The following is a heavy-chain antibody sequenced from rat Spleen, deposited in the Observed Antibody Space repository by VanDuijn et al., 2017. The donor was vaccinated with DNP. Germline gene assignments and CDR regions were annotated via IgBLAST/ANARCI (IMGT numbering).Heavy chain of an antibody. V-gene: IGHV5-22*01. Sequence: EVQLVESGGGLVQPGRSLKLSCAASGFTFSAYYMAWVRQAPAKGLEWVAYIGSPAYAPYYTDSVKGRFAISRDNAKSTLYLQMNSLRSEDMATYYCVRWGRGYFDYWGQGVMVTVSS. CDR3: VRWGRGYFDY. J-gene: IGHJ2*01. CDR1: GFTFSAYY. CDR2: IGSPAYAP. D-gene: IGHD4-1*01.